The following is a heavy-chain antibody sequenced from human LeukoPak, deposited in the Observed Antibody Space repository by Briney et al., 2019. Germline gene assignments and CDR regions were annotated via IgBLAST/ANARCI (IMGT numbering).Heavy chain of an antibody. CDR2: ISSSSSYI. CDR1: GFTFSSYT. Sequence: PGGSLRPSCAASGFTFSSYTMNWVRQAPGKGLGWVSSISSSSSYIYYADSVKGRFTISRDNAKNSLYLQMNSLRAEDTAVYYCARVRGKGYYMDVWGKGTTVTVSS. V-gene: IGHV3-21*01. D-gene: IGHD4-23*01. J-gene: IGHJ6*03. CDR3: ARVRGKGYYMDV.